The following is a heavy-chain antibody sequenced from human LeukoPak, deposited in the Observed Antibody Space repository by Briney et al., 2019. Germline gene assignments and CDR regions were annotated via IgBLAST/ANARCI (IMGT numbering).Heavy chain of an antibody. CDR3: ATGYCSSTNCRIDY. CDR1: GYTFTSYG. Sequence: ASVKVSCKASGYTFTSYGISWVRHAPGQGREWMGWIRVYNGDTNYAQKLQGRVTMTTDTSTSTAYMELRSLRSDDTAVYYCATGYCSSTNCRIDYWGQGTLVSVSS. V-gene: IGHV1-18*01. D-gene: IGHD2-2*03. J-gene: IGHJ4*02. CDR2: IRVYNGDT.